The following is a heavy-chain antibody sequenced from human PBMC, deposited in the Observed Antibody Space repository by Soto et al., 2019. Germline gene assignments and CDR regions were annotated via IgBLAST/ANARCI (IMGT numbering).Heavy chain of an antibody. V-gene: IGHV4-59*01. CDR2: IYYSGST. Sequence: QPPGKGLEWIGYIYYSGSTNYNPSLKSRVTISVDTSKNQFSLKLSSVTAADTAVYYCARDEGCSGGSCFAFDIWGQGTMVTVSS. D-gene: IGHD2-15*01. CDR3: ARDEGCSGGSCFAFDI. J-gene: IGHJ3*02.